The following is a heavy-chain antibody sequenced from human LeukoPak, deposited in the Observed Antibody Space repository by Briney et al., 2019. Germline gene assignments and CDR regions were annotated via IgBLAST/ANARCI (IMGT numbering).Heavy chain of an antibody. D-gene: IGHD1-26*01. V-gene: IGHV3-9*01. J-gene: IGHJ4*02. Sequence: GGSLRLSCTASGFTFDNYAMHWVRQAPGKGLEWVSGITWNSDNIGYADSVKGRFTISRDNAKNSLYLQMNSLRAEDTAFYCCAKGGRWELPYYFDYWGQGTLVTVSS. CDR1: GFTFDNYA. CDR3: AKGGRWELPYYFDY. CDR2: ITWNSDNI.